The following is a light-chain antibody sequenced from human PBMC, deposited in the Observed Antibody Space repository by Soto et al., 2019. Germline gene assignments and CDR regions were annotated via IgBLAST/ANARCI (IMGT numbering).Light chain of an antibody. CDR2: GAS. CDR3: QQYNNWPPMYT. Sequence: EIVMTQSPATLSVSPGERAILSCRASQSVSSNLAWYQQKPGQAPRLLIYGASTRATGIPVRFSGSGSGTEFALTIRSLQSEDFAVYYCQQYNNWPPMYTFGQGTKLEIK. CDR1: QSVSSN. J-gene: IGKJ2*01. V-gene: IGKV3-15*01.